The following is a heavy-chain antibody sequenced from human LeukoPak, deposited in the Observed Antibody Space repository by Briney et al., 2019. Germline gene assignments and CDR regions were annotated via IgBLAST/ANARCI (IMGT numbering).Heavy chain of an antibody. CDR2: ISSSGSLI. J-gene: IGHJ4*02. V-gene: IGHV3-21*01. CDR3: ARNYYDSSGYYYAFDY. D-gene: IGHD3-22*01. CDR1: GFIFSSFR. Sequence: GGSLRLSCAASGFIFSSFRMNWVCQAPGKGLECVSSISSSGSLIYYADSMKGRFTVSRDNAKNSLFLQLNSLRAEDTAVYYCARNYYDSSGYYYAFDYWGQGTLVTVSS.